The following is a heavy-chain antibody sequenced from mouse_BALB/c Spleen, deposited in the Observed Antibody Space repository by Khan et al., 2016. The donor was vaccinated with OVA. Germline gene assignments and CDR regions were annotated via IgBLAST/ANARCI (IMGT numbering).Heavy chain of an antibody. CDR3: ARRSGLSHFYAMDY. J-gene: IGHJ4*01. Sequence: VQLQQSGPGLVQPSQSLSITCTVSGFSLTNYGVHWVRQSPGQGLEWLGVIWPGGSTDYNAAFISRLSISKENSKSQVFFKKNRLQANDTAIYYCARRSGLSHFYAMDYWGQGTSVTVSS. CDR1: GFSLTNYG. CDR2: IWPGGST. D-gene: IGHD1-3*01. V-gene: IGHV2-2*02.